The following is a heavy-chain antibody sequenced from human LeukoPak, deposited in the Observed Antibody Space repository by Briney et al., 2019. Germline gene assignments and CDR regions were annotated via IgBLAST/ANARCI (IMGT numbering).Heavy chain of an antibody. CDR2: IYYSGST. CDR1: GGSISSYY. CDR3: ARGMGELYTYYYYGMDV. J-gene: IGHJ6*01. V-gene: IGHV4-59*01. D-gene: IGHD2-2*02. Sequence: SETLSLTCTVSGGSISSYYWSWLRQPPGKGLDWIGYIYYSGSTNYNPSLKSRVTISVDTSKNQFSLKLSSVTAADTAVYYCARGMGELYTYYYYGMDVWGQGTTVTVSS.